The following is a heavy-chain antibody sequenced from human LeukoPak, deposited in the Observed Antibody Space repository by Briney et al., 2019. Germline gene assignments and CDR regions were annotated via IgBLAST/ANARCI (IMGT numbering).Heavy chain of an antibody. V-gene: IGHV3-74*01. CDR3: TRGGEEPFDY. CDR2: INVEGTTT. D-gene: IGHD3-10*01. J-gene: IGHJ4*02. CDR1: GFTFTRFW. Sequence: GGSLRLSCAGSGFTFTRFWMHWVRQAPGKGLVWVSRINVEGTTTTYADSVEGRYSISRDENTLYLQMNHLRVDDTAVYYCTRGGEEPFDYWGQGTLVTVSS.